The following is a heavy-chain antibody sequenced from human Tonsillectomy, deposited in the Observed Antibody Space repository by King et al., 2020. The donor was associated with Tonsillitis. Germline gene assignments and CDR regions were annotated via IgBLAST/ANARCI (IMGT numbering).Heavy chain of an antibody. D-gene: IGHD3-16*01. CDR2: IYPGDADT. CDR3: ARGGTIYSYCLGYVDV. Sequence: QLVQSGAEVKKPGESLKISCKGSGYTFGGYWIGWARQMPGKGLEWMGIIYPGDADTRYSPSFQGHVTMSVDKSISTTYLQWSSLKASDTAMYYCARGGTIYSYCLGYVDVWGKGTSVTVSS. J-gene: IGHJ6*04. V-gene: IGHV5-51*03. CDR1: GYTFGGYW.